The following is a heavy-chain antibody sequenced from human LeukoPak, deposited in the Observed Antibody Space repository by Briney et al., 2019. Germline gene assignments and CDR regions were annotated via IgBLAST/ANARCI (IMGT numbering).Heavy chain of an antibody. V-gene: IGHV4-59*01. CDR2: IYYSGST. CDR1: GVSISSYY. D-gene: IGHD2-2*01. J-gene: IGHJ6*02. CDR3: ARDRVGYCSSTSCYSAYYYYGMDV. Sequence: SETLSLTCTVSGVSISSYYWSWIRQPPGKGLEWIGYIYYSGSTNYNPSLKSRVTISVDTSKNQFSLKLSSVTAADTAVYYCARDRVGYCSSTSCYSAYYYYGMDVWGQGTTVTVSS.